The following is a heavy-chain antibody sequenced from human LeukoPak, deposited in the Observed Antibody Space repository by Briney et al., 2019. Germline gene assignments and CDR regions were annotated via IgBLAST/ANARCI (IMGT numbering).Heavy chain of an antibody. CDR1: GFSFSTYG. D-gene: IGHD2-2*03. Sequence: PGGSLRLSCAASGFSFSTYGMHWVRQAPGRGLEWVAVIWFDESKKFYADAVKGRFSISRDNSKKTLYLQMNSLRAEDTAVYYCAKDGGGYCSSTTCSGSWFDPWGQGTLVTVSS. CDR3: AKDGGGYCSSTTCSGSWFDP. V-gene: IGHV3-33*06. J-gene: IGHJ5*02. CDR2: IWFDESKK.